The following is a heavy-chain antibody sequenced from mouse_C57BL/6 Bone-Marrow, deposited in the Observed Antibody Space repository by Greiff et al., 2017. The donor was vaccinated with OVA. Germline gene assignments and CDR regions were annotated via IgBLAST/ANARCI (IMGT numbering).Heavy chain of an antibody. J-gene: IGHJ2*01. CDR3: ARNPGTGRGNYFDY. Sequence: VQLQQSGPGLVQPSQCLSISCTASGFSFTSYGVHWVRQSPGKGLEWLGVIWSGGSTDYNAAFISRLSISKDNSTGQVFFKMNSQQADDTAIYYCARNPGTGRGNYFDYWGQGTTLTVSS. CDR1: GFSFTSYG. V-gene: IGHV2-2*01. CDR2: IWSGGST. D-gene: IGHD4-1*01.